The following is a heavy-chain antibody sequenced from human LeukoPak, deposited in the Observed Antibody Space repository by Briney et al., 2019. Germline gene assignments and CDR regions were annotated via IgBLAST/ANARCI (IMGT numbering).Heavy chain of an antibody. CDR3: ARGRQKLYSSSWYDY. Sequence: SETLSLTCTVSRYSISSGYYWGWIRQPPGKGLEWIGTMYHSGSSYYNPSLKSRVTISVDTSKNQFSLKLSSVTAADTAVYYCARGRQKLYSSSWYDYWGQGTLVTVSS. V-gene: IGHV4-38-2*02. J-gene: IGHJ4*02. CDR1: RYSISSGYY. D-gene: IGHD6-13*01. CDR2: MYHSGSS.